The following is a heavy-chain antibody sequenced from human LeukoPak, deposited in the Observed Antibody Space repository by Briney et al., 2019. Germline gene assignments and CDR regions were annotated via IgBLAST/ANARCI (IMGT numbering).Heavy chain of an antibody. D-gene: IGHD1-26*01. Sequence: QSGGSLRLSCAASGFTFSSYAMSWVRQAPGKGLEWVSAISDSGGSTYYADSVKGRFTISRDNSKNTLYLHMNSLRVEDTAVYYCAKVIGEPSLWGQGTLVTVSS. V-gene: IGHV3-23*01. CDR2: ISDSGGST. CDR3: AKVIGEPSL. CDR1: GFTFSSYA. J-gene: IGHJ4*02.